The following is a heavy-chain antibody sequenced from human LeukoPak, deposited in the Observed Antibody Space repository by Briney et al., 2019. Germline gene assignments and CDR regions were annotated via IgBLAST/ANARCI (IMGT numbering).Heavy chain of an antibody. V-gene: IGHV4-59*01. J-gene: IGHJ4*02. CDR2: IYHSGST. CDR3: ARGVAVAGVFDY. CDR1: GDSLTYYY. D-gene: IGHD6-19*01. Sequence: SETLSLTCTVSGDSLTYYYWNWIRQPPGKGLEWIGCIYHSGSTNYNPSLESRVIISIGTSKNQFSLKLSSVTAADTAVYFCARGVAVAGVFDYWGQGTLVTVSS.